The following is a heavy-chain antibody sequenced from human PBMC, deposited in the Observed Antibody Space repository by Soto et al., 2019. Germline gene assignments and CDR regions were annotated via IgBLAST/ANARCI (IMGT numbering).Heavy chain of an antibody. J-gene: IGHJ4*02. CDR1: GFTFSSYG. Sequence: GGSLRLSCAASGFTFSSYGMHWVRQAPGKGLEWVAVIWYDGSNKYYADSVKGRFTISRDNSKNTLYLQMNSLRAEDTAVYYCARENDIAAAGRDFDYWGQGTLVTVSS. CDR3: ARENDIAAAGRDFDY. V-gene: IGHV3-33*01. D-gene: IGHD6-13*01. CDR2: IWYDGSNK.